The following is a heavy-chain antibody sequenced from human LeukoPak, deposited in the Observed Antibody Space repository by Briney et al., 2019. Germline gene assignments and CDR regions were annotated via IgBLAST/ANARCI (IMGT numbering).Heavy chain of an antibody. J-gene: IGHJ4*02. V-gene: IGHV4-34*01. CDR2: INHSGST. D-gene: IGHD3-10*01. CDR3: ARLRRYYGSGSYYNKYYFDY. Sequence: KPSETLSLTCAVYGGSFSGYYWSWIRQPPGKGLEWIGEINHSGSTNYNPSLKSRVTISVDTSKNQFSLKLSSVTAADTAVYYCARLRRYYGSGSYYNKYYFDYWGQGTLVTVSS. CDR1: GGSFSGYY.